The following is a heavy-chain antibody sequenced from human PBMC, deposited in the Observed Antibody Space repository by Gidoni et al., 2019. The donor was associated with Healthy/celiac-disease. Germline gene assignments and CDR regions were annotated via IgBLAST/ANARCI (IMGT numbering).Heavy chain of an antibody. CDR1: GFTFSSYS. J-gene: IGHJ6*02. D-gene: IGHD3-22*01. V-gene: IGHV3-21*01. CDR3: AAIVVAPYGMDV. Sequence: EVQLVESGGGLVKPGGSLRLSCAASGFTFSSYSMNWVRQAPGKGLAWVSSISSSSSYIYYADSVKGRFTISRDNAKNSLYLQMNSLRAEDTAVYYCAAIVVAPYGMDVWGQGTTVTVSS. CDR2: ISSSSSYI.